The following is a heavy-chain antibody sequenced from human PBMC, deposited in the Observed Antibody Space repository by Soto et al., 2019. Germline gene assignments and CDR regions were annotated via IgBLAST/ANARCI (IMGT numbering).Heavy chain of an antibody. D-gene: IGHD2-2*01. J-gene: IGHJ4*02. CDR2: IYYSGST. Sequence: QVQLQESGPGLVKPSQTLSLTCTVSGGSISSGGYYWSWIRQHPGKGLEWIGYIYYSGSTYYNPSLKSRGTTSADTSKNQFSLKLSSVTAADTAVYYCGRSSTSANYFDYWGQGTLVTVSS. CDR3: GRSSTSANYFDY. V-gene: IGHV4-31*03. CDR1: GGSISSGGYY.